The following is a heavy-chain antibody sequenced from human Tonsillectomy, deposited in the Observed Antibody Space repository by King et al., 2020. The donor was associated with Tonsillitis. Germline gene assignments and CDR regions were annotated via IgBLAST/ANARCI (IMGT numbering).Heavy chain of an antibody. CDR3: AKGIESWGYYYYALDV. D-gene: IGHD3-16*01. J-gene: IGHJ6*02. Sequence: VQLVESGGGLVQPGGSLRLTCAASGFTFSSCAMSWVCQAPGKGLEWVSVISRSGDNTYCADSVKGRFTISRDNSKNTLYLQMNSLRAEDTAVYYCAKGIESWGYYYYALDVWGQGTTATVSS. V-gene: IGHV3-23*04. CDR2: ISRSGDNT. CDR1: GFTFSSCA.